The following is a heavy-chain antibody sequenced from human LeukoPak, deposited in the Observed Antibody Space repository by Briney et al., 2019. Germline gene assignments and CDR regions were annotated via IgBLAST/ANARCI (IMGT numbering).Heavy chain of an antibody. CDR1: GFTFGDYL. CDR3: ARARLLCQFDS. Sequence: GGSLRLSCTPAGFTFGDYLLSWFRQAPGKGLEWVGFTRSAAYGGTTEYAASAKGRFIISSDNSNNIAYLQMETLKTEDTAVYFCARARLLCQFDSWGQGTLVTVSS. D-gene: IGHD6-25*01. V-gene: IGHV3-49*03. CDR2: TRSAAYGGTT. J-gene: IGHJ5*01.